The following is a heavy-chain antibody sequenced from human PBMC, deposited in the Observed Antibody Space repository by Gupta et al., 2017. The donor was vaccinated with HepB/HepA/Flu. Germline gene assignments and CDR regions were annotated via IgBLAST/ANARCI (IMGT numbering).Heavy chain of an antibody. V-gene: IGHV3-66*01. J-gene: IGHJ4*02. CDR1: GSTAGTNS. D-gene: IGHD3-10*01. CDR2: INSGGST. Sequence: EVQLVESGGGLVQPGGSLRLSWAAVGSTAGTNSITWVRQAPGKGLGWVSLINSGGSTYYTGSVEGRFTISRDSYKNTLYLQMNSLEAEDTAVYYCARVGGSGSYYRTWGQGILVTVSS. CDR3: ARVGGSGSYYRT.